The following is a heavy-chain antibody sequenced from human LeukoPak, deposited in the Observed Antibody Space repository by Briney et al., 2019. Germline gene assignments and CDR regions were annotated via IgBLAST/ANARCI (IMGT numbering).Heavy chain of an antibody. J-gene: IGHJ6*04. D-gene: IGHD3-10*02. Sequence: GGSLRLSCVASGSTFSSYAMSWVRQAPGKGLEWVSGISDSGSSTYYADSVKGRFTISRDNAKNSLYLQMNSLRAEDTAVYYCAELGITMIGGVWGKGTTVTISS. CDR3: AELGITMIGGV. CDR2: ISDSGSST. CDR1: GSTFSSYA. V-gene: IGHV3-23*01.